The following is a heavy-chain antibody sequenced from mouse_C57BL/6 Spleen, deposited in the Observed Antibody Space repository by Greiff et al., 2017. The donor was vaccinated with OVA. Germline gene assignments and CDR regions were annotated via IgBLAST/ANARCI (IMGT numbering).Heavy chain of an antibody. D-gene: IGHD1-1*01. Sequence: QVQLQQSGTELVKPGASVKLSCKASGYTFTSYWMHWVKQRPGQGLEWIGNINPSNGGTNYNEKFKSKATLTVDKSSSTAYMQLSSLTSEDSAVYYCAREGIYDYYAMDYWGQGTSVTVSS. V-gene: IGHV1-53*01. CDR1: GYTFTSYW. J-gene: IGHJ4*01. CDR2: INPSNGGT. CDR3: AREGIYDYYAMDY.